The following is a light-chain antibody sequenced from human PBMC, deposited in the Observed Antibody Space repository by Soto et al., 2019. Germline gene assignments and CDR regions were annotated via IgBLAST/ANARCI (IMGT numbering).Light chain of an antibody. CDR1: SSDVAAYNY. V-gene: IGLV2-14*01. CDR3: SSYTIDSSVV. CDR2: EVT. J-gene: IGLJ2*01. Sequence: QSALTQPASVSGSPGQSITISCTGTSSDVAAYNYVSWYQQHPGQAPKLIIYEVTNRPSGVSSRFSGSKSGSTASLTISGLQAEDEAHYYSSSYTIDSSVVFGGGTKLTVL.